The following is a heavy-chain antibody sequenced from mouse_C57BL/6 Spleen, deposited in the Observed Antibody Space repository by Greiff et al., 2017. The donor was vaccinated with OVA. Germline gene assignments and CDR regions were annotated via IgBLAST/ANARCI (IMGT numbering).Heavy chain of an antibody. CDR1: GYTFTSYW. CDR2: IYPGRGST. J-gene: IGHJ3*01. CDR3: AGEYYYGSSYAC. D-gene: IGHD1-1*01. Sequence: QVQLQQPGAELVKPGASVKMSCKASGYTFTSYWITWVKQRPGQGLEWIGDIYPGRGSTNYNEKFKSKATLTVDTSSSTAYMQLSSLTSEDSAVYYCAGEYYYGSSYACWSQGTLVTVSA. V-gene: IGHV1-55*01.